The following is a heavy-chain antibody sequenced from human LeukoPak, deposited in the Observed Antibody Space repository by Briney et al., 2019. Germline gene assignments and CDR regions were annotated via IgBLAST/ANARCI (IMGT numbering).Heavy chain of an antibody. CDR1: GGTFSSYA. J-gene: IGHJ4*02. Sequence: GASVKVSCKASGGTFSSYAISWVRQAPGQGLEWMGRIIPILGIANYAQKFQGRVTITADKSTSTAYMELSSLRSEDTAVYYCARVDGYNRRFDYWGQGTLVTVSS. CDR2: IIPILGIA. D-gene: IGHD5-24*01. CDR3: ARVDGYNRRFDY. V-gene: IGHV1-69*04.